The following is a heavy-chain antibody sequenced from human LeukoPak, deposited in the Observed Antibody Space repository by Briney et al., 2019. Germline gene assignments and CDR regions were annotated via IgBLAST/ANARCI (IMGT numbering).Heavy chain of an antibody. CDR1: GGSFSGYY. Sequence: PSETLSLTCAVYGGSFSGYYWSWIRQPPGKGLEWIGEINHSGSTNYNPSLKSRFTISVDTSNNQFSLKLSSVTAADTAVYYCARGTDPRRLYYDFWSGYHPYNWFDPWGQGTLVTVSS. V-gene: IGHV4-34*01. D-gene: IGHD3-3*01. CDR3: ARGTDPRRLYYDFWSGYHPYNWFDP. CDR2: INHSGST. J-gene: IGHJ5*02.